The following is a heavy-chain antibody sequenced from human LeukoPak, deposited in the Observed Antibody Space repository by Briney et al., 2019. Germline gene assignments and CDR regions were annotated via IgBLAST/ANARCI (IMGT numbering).Heavy chain of an antibody. CDR1: GFTFSSYG. CDR3: AREETLRNYYYGMDV. J-gene: IGHJ6*02. Sequence: PGGSLRLSCAASGFTFSSYGMHWVRQAPGKGLEWVAVMSYDGSKEYYADSVKGRFTISRDNSKNTLYLQMNSLRVEDTAVYYCAREETLRNYYYGMDVWGQGTTVTVSS. V-gene: IGHV3-30*03. D-gene: IGHD3-16*01. CDR2: MSYDGSKE.